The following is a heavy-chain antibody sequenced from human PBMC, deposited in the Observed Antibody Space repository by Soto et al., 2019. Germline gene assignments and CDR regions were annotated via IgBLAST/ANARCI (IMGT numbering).Heavy chain of an antibody. J-gene: IGHJ4*02. Sequence: EVQLLESGGGLVQPGESLRLSCATSGFTFSTCAMSWVRQAPGKGLEWVSIISGSGTVTFYADSVKGRFSISRDSSKNTLFLQMNSLRAEDTAVYYCATHSSGSYRPFDHWGQGALVTVSS. CDR1: GFTFSTCA. D-gene: IGHD3-22*01. CDR3: ATHSSGSYRPFDH. V-gene: IGHV3-23*01. CDR2: ISGSGTVT.